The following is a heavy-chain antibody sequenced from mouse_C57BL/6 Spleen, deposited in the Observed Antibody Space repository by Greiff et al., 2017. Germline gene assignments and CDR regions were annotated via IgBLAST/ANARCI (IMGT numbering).Heavy chain of an antibody. Sequence: DVMLVESGGGLVQPGGSLSLSCAASGFTFTDYYMSWVRQTPGKALEWLGFIRNKANGYTTEYRASVKGRFTISSDNSKSFLYLYMNALRAADSATYYCARAYFYYNGSSYTMDYWGQGTSVTVSS. J-gene: IGHJ4*01. D-gene: IGHD1-1*01. CDR3: ARAYFYYNGSSYTMDY. CDR2: IRNKANGYTT. V-gene: IGHV7-3*01. CDR1: GFTFTDYY.